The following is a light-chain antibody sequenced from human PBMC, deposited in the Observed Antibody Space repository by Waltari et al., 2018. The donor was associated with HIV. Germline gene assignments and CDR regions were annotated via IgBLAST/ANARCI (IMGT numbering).Light chain of an antibody. CDR3: QSADSSGTPYV. V-gene: IGLV3-25*03. CDR1: ALPKQY. Sequence: SYELTQPPSVSVSPGQTARITCSGDALPKQYAYWYQQKPGQAPVLVIYKDSERPSGIPERWSGSSSGTTVTLTISGVQAEDEADYYCQSADSSGTPYVFGTGTKVTVL. CDR2: KDS. J-gene: IGLJ1*01.